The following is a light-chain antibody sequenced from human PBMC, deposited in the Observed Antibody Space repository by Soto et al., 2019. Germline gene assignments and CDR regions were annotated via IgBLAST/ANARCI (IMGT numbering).Light chain of an antibody. CDR3: SSYTRSNTLGV. CDR1: SSDVGGYNY. V-gene: IGLV2-14*01. J-gene: IGLJ1*01. CDR2: EVS. Sequence: QSVLTQPASVSGSPGQSITISCTGTSSDVGGYNYVSWYQQHPGKAPKLMIYEVSNRPSGVSNRFSGSKSGNTASLTISGLRGEDEGDYYCSSYTRSNTLGVFGTGTKLTVL.